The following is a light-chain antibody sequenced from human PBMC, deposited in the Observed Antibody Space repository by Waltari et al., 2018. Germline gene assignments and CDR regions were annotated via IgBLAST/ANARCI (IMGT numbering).Light chain of an antibody. CDR3: QQYISDCT. CDR2: KAS. Sequence: DIQMTPSPSTLSASVGDRVTITCRASQNIVSWVAWYQQKPGRAPDLLIYKASTLQDGGPSRFSGSGSGTEFTLTISSLQPDDFATYYCQQYISDCTFGQGTKLEIK. J-gene: IGKJ2*02. V-gene: IGKV1-5*03. CDR1: QNIVSW.